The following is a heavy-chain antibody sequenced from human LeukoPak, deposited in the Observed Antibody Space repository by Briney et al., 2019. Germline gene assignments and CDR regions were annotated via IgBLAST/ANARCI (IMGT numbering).Heavy chain of an antibody. D-gene: IGHD3-22*01. CDR1: GFTFSSYA. CDR2: ISGSGDST. Sequence: PGGSLRLSCAASGFTFSSYAMSWVRQAPGKGLEWVSAISGSGDSTYYADSVKGRFTISRDNSKNTLYLQMNSLRAGDTAVYYCAKGRHYYDSSGYFDYWGQGTLVTVSS. J-gene: IGHJ4*02. CDR3: AKGRHYYDSSGYFDY. V-gene: IGHV3-23*01.